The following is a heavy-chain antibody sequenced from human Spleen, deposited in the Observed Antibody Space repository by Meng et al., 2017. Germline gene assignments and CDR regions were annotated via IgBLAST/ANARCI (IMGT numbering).Heavy chain of an antibody. Sequence: PQISAPGPVHPSGTPSRPCAVSGGASIPTKWWNWVRQTPGKGLEWVGEIYHSGSTNYNPSLKSRVTMSVDKSKNQFSLKLTSVAAADTAVYYCASYNSGWPQFDSWGQGILVTVSS. J-gene: IGHJ4*02. V-gene: IGHV4-4*02. D-gene: IGHD6-19*01. CDR1: GGASIPTKW. CDR2: IYHSGST. CDR3: ASYNSGWPQFDS.